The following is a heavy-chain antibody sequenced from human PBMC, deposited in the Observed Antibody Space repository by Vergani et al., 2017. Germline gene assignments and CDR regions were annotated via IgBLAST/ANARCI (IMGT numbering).Heavy chain of an antibody. V-gene: IGHV3-21*01. CDR3: ARVSLHCSSTSCAGG. J-gene: IGHJ4*02. CDR1: GFTFSSYS. CDR2: ISSSSSYI. D-gene: IGHD2-2*01. Sequence: EVQLVESGGGLVKPGGSLRLSCAASGFTFSSYSMNWVRQAPGKGLEWVSSISSSSSYIYYADSVKGRLTISRDNAKNSLYLQMNSLRAEDTAVYYCARVSLHCSSTSCAGGWGQGTLVTVSS.